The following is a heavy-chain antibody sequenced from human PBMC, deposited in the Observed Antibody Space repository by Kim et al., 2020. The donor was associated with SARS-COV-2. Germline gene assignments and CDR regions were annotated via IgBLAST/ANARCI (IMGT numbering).Heavy chain of an antibody. CDR1: GGSISSGSYY. J-gene: IGHJ6*02. Sequence: SETLSLTCTVSGGSISSGSYYWSWIRQPAGKGLEWIGRIYTSGSTNYNPSLKSRVTISVDTSKNQFSLKLSSVTAADTAVYYCARDQGSVLFGGVWFGEYYYYGMDVWGQGTTVTVSS. V-gene: IGHV4-61*02. D-gene: IGHD3-10*01. CDR2: IYTSGST. CDR3: ARDQGSVLFGGVWFGEYYYYGMDV.